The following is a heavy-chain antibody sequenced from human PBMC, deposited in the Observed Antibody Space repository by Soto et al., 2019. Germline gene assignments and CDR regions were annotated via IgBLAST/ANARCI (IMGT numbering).Heavy chain of an antibody. Sequence: QVQLQESGPGLVKPSETLSLTCSVSSGSVSSGTYYWSWIRQPPGRGLEWIGHIYSSGSTNYNPSLKSRVTISVDTSKNQFSLILSSVTXXXXXMYYCARDSEAAGXXXWGQGTXVXXSS. V-gene: IGHV4-61*01. J-gene: IGHJ1*01. CDR1: SGSVSSGTYY. D-gene: IGHD6-19*01. CDR3: ARDSEAAGXXX. CDR2: IYSSGST.